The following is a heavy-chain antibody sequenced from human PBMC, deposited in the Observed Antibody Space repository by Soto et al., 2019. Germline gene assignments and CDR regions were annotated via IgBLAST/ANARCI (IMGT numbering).Heavy chain of an antibody. V-gene: IGHV4-59*08. CDR1: GGSIGFYY. CDR2: IYYTGNT. D-gene: IGHD3-22*01. Sequence: PSLTCTVSGGSIGFYYWSWIRQTPGKGLEWIGHIYYTGNTNYNPSLKGRVTMSIDTSENQFSLKLRSGTAADTAVYYCARHDFDSSGYYFALGLDVWGQGTTVTVSS. J-gene: IGHJ6*02. CDR3: ARHDFDSSGYYFALGLDV.